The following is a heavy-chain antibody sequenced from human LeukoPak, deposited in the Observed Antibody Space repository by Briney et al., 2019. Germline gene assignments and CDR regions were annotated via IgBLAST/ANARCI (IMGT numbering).Heavy chain of an antibody. CDR2: ISGSGGST. J-gene: IGHJ4*02. CDR1: GLTFSSYA. CDR3: ATLGQRYCSGGSRYTSGSSDY. Sequence: GGSLRLSCAASGLTFSSYAMSWVRQAPGKGLEWVSAISGSGGSTYYADSVKGRFTISRDNSKNTLYLQMNSLRAEDTAVYYCATLGQRYCSGGSRYTSGSSDYWGQGTLVTVSS. D-gene: IGHD2-15*01. V-gene: IGHV3-23*01.